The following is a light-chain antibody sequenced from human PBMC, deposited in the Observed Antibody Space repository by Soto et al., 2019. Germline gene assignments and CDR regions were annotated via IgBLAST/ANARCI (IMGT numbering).Light chain of an antibody. Sequence: DIQMTQSPSTLSASVGDRVTITCRASQSISSWLAWYQQKPGKAPNLLIYAASSLESGVPSRFSGSGAGTEFILTISSLQPEDFATYYCQQYNSYQGTFGQGTKVEIK. CDR1: QSISSW. CDR2: AAS. J-gene: IGKJ1*01. V-gene: IGKV1-5*01. CDR3: QQYNSYQGT.